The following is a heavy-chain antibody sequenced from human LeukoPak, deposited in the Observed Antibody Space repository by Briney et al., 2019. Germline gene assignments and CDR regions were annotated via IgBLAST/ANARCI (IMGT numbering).Heavy chain of an antibody. CDR2: INPNSGGT. CDR1: GYTFTGYY. Sequence: ASVKVSCKASGYTFTGYYMHWVRQAPGQGPEWMGRINPNSGGTNYAQKFQGRVTMTRDTSISTAYMELSRLRSDDTAVYYCASLGSSILTGTHDYWGQGTLVTVSS. J-gene: IGHJ4*02. CDR3: ASLGSSILTGTHDY. V-gene: IGHV1-2*06. D-gene: IGHD1-7*01.